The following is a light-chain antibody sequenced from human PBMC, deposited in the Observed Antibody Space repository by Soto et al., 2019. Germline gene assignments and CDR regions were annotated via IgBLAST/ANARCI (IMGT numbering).Light chain of an antibody. V-gene: IGKV3-15*01. J-gene: IGKJ1*01. CDR2: RAS. CDR1: HYIYSN. CDR3: QQYHNLWT. Sequence: EIVLTQSPGTLSLSPVERATLSCTASHYIYSNVAWFQQRPGQAPRLLIYRASTRATGTPARFSGSGSGTEFTLTITSLQSEDFALYYCQQYHNLWTFGQGTKVDI.